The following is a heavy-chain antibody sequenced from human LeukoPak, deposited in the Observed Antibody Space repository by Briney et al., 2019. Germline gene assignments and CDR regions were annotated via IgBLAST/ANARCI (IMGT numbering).Heavy chain of an antibody. Sequence: ASVKVSCTASGYTFISYYMHWVRQAPGQGLEWMGIIKPSGGSASYAQKFQGRVTMTRDTSTSTVYMELSRLRSEDTAVYYCAREGGSGSYSYHFDFWGQGAPLTVSS. CDR3: AREGGSGSYSYHFDF. CDR1: GYTFISYY. CDR2: IKPSGGSA. J-gene: IGHJ4*02. D-gene: IGHD1-26*01. V-gene: IGHV1-46*01.